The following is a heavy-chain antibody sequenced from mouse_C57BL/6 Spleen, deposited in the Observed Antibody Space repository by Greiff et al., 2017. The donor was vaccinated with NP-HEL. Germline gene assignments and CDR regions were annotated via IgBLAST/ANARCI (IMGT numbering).Heavy chain of an antibody. V-gene: IGHV1-15*01. CDR2: IDPETGGT. J-gene: IGHJ2*01. CDR1: GYTFTDYE. Sequence: VQLQQSGAELVRPGASVTLSCKASGYTFTDYEMHWVKQTPVHGLEWIGAIDPETGGTAYNQKFKGKAILTADKSSSTAYMELRSLTSEDSAVYYCTRRGGYYGSRRDFDYWGQGTTLTVSS. D-gene: IGHD1-1*01. CDR3: TRRGGYYGSRRDFDY.